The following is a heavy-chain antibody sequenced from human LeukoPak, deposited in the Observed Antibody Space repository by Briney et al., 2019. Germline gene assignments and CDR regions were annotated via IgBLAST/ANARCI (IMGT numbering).Heavy chain of an antibody. CDR2: IYYSGST. CDR1: GGSISSSSYY. V-gene: IGHV4-39*01. J-gene: IGHJ4*02. Sequence: SETLSLTYTVSGGSISSSSYYWGWIRQPPGKGLEWIGSIYYSGSTYYNPSLKSRVTISVDTSKNQFSLKLSSVTAADTAVYYCARGGKQWRGGNYFDSWGQGTLVAVSS. D-gene: IGHD6-19*01. CDR3: ARGGKQWRGGNYFDS.